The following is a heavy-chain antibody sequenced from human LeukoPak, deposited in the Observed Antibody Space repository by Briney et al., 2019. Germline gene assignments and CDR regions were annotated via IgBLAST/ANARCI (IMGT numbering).Heavy chain of an antibody. D-gene: IGHD3-10*01. V-gene: IGHV3-74*01. CDR2: INGDGSST. CDR3: ARDMVDYYGSGSYRFDY. CDR1: GFILSRYW. Sequence: GGSLRLSCAASGFILSRYWMHWVRRAPGKGLVWVSRINGDGSSTSYADSVKGRFTISRDNAKNTLYLQMNSLRGEDTAVYYCARDMVDYYGSGSYRFDYWGQGTLVTVSS. J-gene: IGHJ4*02.